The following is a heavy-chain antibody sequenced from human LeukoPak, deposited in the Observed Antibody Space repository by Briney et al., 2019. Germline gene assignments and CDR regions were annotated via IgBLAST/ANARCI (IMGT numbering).Heavy chain of an antibody. V-gene: IGHV3-15*01. Sequence: GGSLRFSCAASGFTLSNAWMSWVRQAPGKGLEWVGHIKSKTDGETTSYATPVKGRFTISRDDSKNTLYLQLNSLRAEDTGLYYCTTGWVPESVAFDIWGQGTLVTVSS. CDR3: TTGWVPESVAFDI. D-gene: IGHD1-26*01. CDR1: GFTLSNAW. CDR2: IKSKTDGETT. J-gene: IGHJ4*02.